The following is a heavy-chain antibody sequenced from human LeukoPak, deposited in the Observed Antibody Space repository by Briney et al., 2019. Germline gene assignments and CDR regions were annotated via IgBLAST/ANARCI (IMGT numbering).Heavy chain of an antibody. D-gene: IGHD3-22*01. CDR2: INPNSGGT. Sequence: GASVKVSCKASGYTFTGYYMHWVRQAPGQGLEWMGWINPNSGGTNYAQKFQGRVTMTRDTSISTAYMELSRLRSDDTAVYYCARGLTYYYDSSGYYFGDYWGQGTLATVSS. V-gene: IGHV1-2*02. J-gene: IGHJ4*02. CDR3: ARGLTYYYDSSGYYFGDY. CDR1: GYTFTGYY.